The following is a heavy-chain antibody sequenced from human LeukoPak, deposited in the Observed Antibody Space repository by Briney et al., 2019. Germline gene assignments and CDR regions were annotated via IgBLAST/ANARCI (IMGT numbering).Heavy chain of an antibody. CDR3: ARDAKGYSYGFDY. J-gene: IGHJ4*02. V-gene: IGHV3-53*01. CDR1: GFTVSSNY. Sequence: SGGSLRLSCAASGFTVSSNYMTWVRQAPGKGLEWVSVIYSGGSTYYADSVKGRFTISRDNSKNTLYLQMNSLRAEDTAVYYCARDAKGYSYGFDYWGQGTLVTVSS. CDR2: IYSGGST. D-gene: IGHD5-18*01.